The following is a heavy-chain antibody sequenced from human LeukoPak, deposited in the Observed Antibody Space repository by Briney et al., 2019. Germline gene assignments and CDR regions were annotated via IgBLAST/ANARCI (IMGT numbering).Heavy chain of an antibody. V-gene: IGHV3-33*01. Sequence: PGRSLRLSCAASGFTFSSYGMHWVRQAPGKGLEWVAVIWYDGSNKYYADSVKGRFTISRDNSKNTLYLQMNSLRADDPAVFYCARGATIGYSGYDYFDYWGQGNLVTVSS. CDR1: GFTFSSYG. J-gene: IGHJ4*02. CDR2: IWYDGSNK. CDR3: ARGATIGYSGYDYFDY. D-gene: IGHD5-12*01.